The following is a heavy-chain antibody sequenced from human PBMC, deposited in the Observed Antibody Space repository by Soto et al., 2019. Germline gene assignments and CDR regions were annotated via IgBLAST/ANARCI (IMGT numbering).Heavy chain of an antibody. CDR1: GFTFRSYA. CDR2: ISYDGSNK. D-gene: IGHD6-6*01. V-gene: IGHV3-30-3*01. J-gene: IGHJ6*02. Sequence: PGGSLRLSCAASGFTFRSYAMHWVRQAPGKGLEWVAVISYDGSNKYYADSVKGRFTISRDNSKNTLYLQMNSLRAEDTAVYYCARGAVYSSSWVSGYYYYYGMDVWGQGTTVTVSS. CDR3: ARGAVYSSSWVSGYYYYYGMDV.